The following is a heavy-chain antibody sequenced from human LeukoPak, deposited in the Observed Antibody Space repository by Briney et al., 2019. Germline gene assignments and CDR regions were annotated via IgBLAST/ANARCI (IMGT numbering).Heavy chain of an antibody. CDR2: TSSSSYI. CDR3: ARDIYGDYGMDV. D-gene: IGHD4-17*01. Sequence: GGSLRLSCTASGFAFSTYGMNWVRQAPGKGLEWVSYTSSSSYIYYADSVKGRFTISRDNAKNSLYLQMNSLRAEDTAVYYCARDIYGDYGMDVWGQGTTVTVSS. J-gene: IGHJ6*02. CDR1: GFAFSTYG. V-gene: IGHV3-21*05.